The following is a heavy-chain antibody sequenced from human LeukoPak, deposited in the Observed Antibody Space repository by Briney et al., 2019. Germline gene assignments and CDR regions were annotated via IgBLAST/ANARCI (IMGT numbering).Heavy chain of an antibody. CDR2: IYTSGST. V-gene: IGHV4-61*02. D-gene: IGHD6-13*01. J-gene: IGHJ2*01. CDR1: GGSISSSSYD. Sequence: SETLSLTCTVSGGSISSSSYDWSWIRQPAGKGLEWIGRIYTSGSTNYNPSLKSRVSMSVDTSKRQFSLKLSSVTAADTAVYYCARVSSSWYQDRYFDLWGRGTVVTVSS. CDR3: ARVSSSWYQDRYFDL.